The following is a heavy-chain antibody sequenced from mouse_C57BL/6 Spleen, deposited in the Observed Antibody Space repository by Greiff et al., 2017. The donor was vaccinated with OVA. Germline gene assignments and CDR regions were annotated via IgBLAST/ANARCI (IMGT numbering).Heavy chain of an antibody. CDR1: GYTFTSYW. CDR2: IDPSDSYT. J-gene: IGHJ4*01. CDR3: ARRFYGYEDHAMDY. D-gene: IGHD2-2*01. V-gene: IGHV1-69*01. Sequence: QVQLQQPGAELVMPGASVKLSCKASGYTFTSYWMHWVKQRPGQGLEWIGEIDPSDSYTNYNQKFKGKSTLTVDKSSSTAYMQLSSLTSEDSAVYYCARRFYGYEDHAMDYWGQGTSVTVSS.